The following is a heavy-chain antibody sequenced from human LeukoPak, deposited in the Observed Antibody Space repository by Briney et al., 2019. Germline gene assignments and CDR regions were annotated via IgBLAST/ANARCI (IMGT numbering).Heavy chain of an antibody. D-gene: IGHD3-22*01. CDR1: GYTFTDYY. V-gene: IGHV1-2*02. J-gene: IGHJ4*02. Sequence: GASVKVSCKASGYTFTDYYMHWVRQAPGQGLEWMGWINVNSGGTHYAQKFQHRVTMTRETSTSTAYMDLSRVTSDDTAVYYCARLITMIADGFDSWGQGTLVTVSS. CDR2: INVNSGGT. CDR3: ARLITMIADGFDS.